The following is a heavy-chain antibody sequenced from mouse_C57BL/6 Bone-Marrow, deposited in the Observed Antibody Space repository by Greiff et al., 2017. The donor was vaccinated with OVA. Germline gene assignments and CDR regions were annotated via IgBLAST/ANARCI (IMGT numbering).Heavy chain of an antibody. Sequence: EVQLQQSGTVLARPGASVKMSCKTSGYTFTSYWMHWVKQRPGQGLEWIGAIYPGNSDTSYNQKFKGKAKLTAVTSASTAYMELSSLTNEDSAVYYCLLVWLRRRAGYYAMDYWGQGTSVTVSS. CDR1: GYTFTSYW. J-gene: IGHJ4*01. D-gene: IGHD2-9*01. CDR3: LLVWLRRRAGYYAMDY. CDR2: IYPGNSDT. V-gene: IGHV1-5*01.